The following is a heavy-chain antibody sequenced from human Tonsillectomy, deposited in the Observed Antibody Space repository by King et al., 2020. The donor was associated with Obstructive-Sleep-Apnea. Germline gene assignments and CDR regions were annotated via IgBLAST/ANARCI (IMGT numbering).Heavy chain of an antibody. D-gene: IGHD3-3*01. Sequence: VQLVESGGGLVQPGRSLRLSCAASGFTFDDYAMHWVRQAPGKGLEWVSGISWNSGSIGYAASVKGRFTISRDNAKNSLYLQMNSLRAEDTALYYCAKGRGSWSGYSNWYFDLWGRGTLVTVSS. CDR1: GFTFDDYA. V-gene: IGHV3-9*01. CDR2: ISWNSGSI. J-gene: IGHJ2*01. CDR3: AKGRGSWSGYSNWYFDL.